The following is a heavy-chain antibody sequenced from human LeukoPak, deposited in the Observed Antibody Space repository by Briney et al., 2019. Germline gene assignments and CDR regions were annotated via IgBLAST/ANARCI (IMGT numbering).Heavy chain of an antibody. CDR1: GYTFTSYD. CDR2: MNPNSGNT. CDR3: ARGFPADGAYDY. D-gene: IGHD2-21*01. Sequence: ASVKVSCKASGYTFTSYDINWVRQATGQGLEWMGWMNPNSGNTGYAQKFQGRVTMTRNTSISTAYMELSSLRSEGTAVYYCARGFPADGAYDYWGQGTLVTVSS. V-gene: IGHV1-8*01. J-gene: IGHJ4*02.